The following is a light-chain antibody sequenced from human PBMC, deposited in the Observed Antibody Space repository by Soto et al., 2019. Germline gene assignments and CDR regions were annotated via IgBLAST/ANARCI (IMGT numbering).Light chain of an antibody. CDR1: RSDVGGYNY. V-gene: IGLV2-14*01. J-gene: IGLJ1*01. CDR3: SSYTSSSTRV. Sequence: QSALTQPASVYGSPGQSITISCTGTRSDVGGYNYVSWYQQHPGKAPKLMIYDVSNRPSGVSNRFSGSKSGNTASLTISGLQAEDEADYYCSSYTSSSTRVLGTGTKLTVL. CDR2: DVS.